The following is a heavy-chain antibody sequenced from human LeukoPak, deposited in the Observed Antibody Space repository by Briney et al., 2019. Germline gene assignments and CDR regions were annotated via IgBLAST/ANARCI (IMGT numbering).Heavy chain of an antibody. CDR1: GYTFSSLG. D-gene: IGHD3-9*01. Sequence: ASVKVSCKTAGYTFSSLGISWVPQAPGQGLEWMGWISANSGDTKFAQKFQGRVTMTTETSTNTAYMELRSLRFDDTAIYYCARHKRYASDNWGQGTLVSVSS. CDR3: ARHKRYASDN. J-gene: IGHJ4*02. CDR2: ISANSGDT. V-gene: IGHV1-18*01.